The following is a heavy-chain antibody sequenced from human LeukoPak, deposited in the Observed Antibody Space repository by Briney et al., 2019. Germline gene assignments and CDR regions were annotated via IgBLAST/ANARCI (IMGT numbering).Heavy chain of an antibody. V-gene: IGHV1-2*06. CDR1: GYTFIDYH. CDR2: INPKSGGT. J-gene: IGHJ4*02. D-gene: IGHD3-10*01. CDR3: ARHGLWFGELFDY. Sequence: ASVKVSCKASGYTFIDYHLHWVRQAPGQGLEWMGRINPKSGGTNYAQRFQGRVTMTRDTSISTAYMELSSLRSDDTAVYYCARHGLWFGELFDYWGQGTLVTVSS.